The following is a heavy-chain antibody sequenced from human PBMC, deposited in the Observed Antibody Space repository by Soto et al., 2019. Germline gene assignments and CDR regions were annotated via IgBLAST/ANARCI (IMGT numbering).Heavy chain of an antibody. J-gene: IGHJ4*02. CDR3: VSRSSGWYFDY. Sequence: PGGSLRLSCAASGFTFSSYAMDWVRQAPEKGLEWVSVISGSGGSTYYADSVKGRFTISRDNSKNTLYLQMNSLRADYTAVYYCVSRSSGWYFDYWGQGTLVTVSS. V-gene: IGHV3-23*01. D-gene: IGHD6-19*01. CDR2: ISGSGGST. CDR1: GFTFSSYA.